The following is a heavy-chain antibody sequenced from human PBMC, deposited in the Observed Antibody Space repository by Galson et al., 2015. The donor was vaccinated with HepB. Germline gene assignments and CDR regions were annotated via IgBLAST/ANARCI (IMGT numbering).Heavy chain of an antibody. CDR3: ARGVPYYDILTGHYNSPLGPFDY. V-gene: IGHV3-30*04. CDR1: GFNFSTYA. J-gene: IGHJ4*02. D-gene: IGHD3-9*01. Sequence: LRLSCAASGFNFSTYAMHWVRQAPGKGLEWVAVISYDGNKRYYADSVKGRFTISRDKSKNTLPLQMNSLRAEDTAVYYCARGVPYYDILTGHYNSPLGPFDYWGQGTLVTVSS. CDR2: ISYDGNKR.